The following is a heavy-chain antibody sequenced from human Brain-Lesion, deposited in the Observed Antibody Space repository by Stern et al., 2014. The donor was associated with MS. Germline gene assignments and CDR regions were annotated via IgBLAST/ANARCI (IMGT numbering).Heavy chain of an antibody. CDR3: ARGRVVPGFQYYATDV. Sequence: VQLLESGPGLVKPSQTLSLSCTVSGGSISSGGYYWSWIRQPAGKGLEWIGRIFNSGSTSYNPSLKSGVTISIDTSKTQFSLRLTSMTAADTAVYYCARGRVVPGFQYYATDVWGQGTTVIVSS. CDR2: IFNSGST. J-gene: IGHJ6*02. D-gene: IGHD2-2*01. CDR1: GGSISSGGYY. V-gene: IGHV4-61*02.